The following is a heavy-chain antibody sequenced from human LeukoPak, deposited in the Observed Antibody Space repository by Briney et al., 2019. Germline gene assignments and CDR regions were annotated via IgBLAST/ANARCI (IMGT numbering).Heavy chain of an antibody. CDR1: GYTFTSYG. Sequence: ASVKVSCKASGYTFTSYGISWVRQAPGQGLEWMGWISAYNGNTNYAQKLQGRVTMTTDTSTSTAYMELRSPRSDDTAVYYCARERGPELPHGYGVDYWGQGTLVTVSS. V-gene: IGHV1-18*01. CDR3: ARERGPELPHGYGVDY. CDR2: ISAYNGNT. J-gene: IGHJ4*02. D-gene: IGHD1-26*01.